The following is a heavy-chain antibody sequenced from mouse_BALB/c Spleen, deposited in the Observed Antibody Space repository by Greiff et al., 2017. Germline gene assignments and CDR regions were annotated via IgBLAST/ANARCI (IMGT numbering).Heavy chain of an antibody. D-gene: IGHD2-1*01. Sequence: EVQLVESGGGLVQPGGSRKLSCAASGFTFSSFGMHWVRQAPEKGLEWVAYISSGSSTIYYADTVKGRFTISRDNPKNTLFLQMTSLRSEDTAMYYCARSGNPSFDYWGQGTTLTVSS. J-gene: IGHJ2*01. CDR2: ISSGSSTI. CDR3: ARSGNPSFDY. CDR1: GFTFSSFG. V-gene: IGHV5-17*02.